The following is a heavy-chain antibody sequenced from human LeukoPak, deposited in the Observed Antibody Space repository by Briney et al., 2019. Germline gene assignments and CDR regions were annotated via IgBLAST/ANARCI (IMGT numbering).Heavy chain of an antibody. Sequence: GGSLRLSCAVSGFTFDDYGVSWVRQAPGKGLEWVSGINWNGGSTGYANSVKGRFTISRDNAKKSVYLKMNSLRDEDTALYYCARDYCGGDCYPFDYWGQGTLVTVSS. CDR1: GFTFDDYG. D-gene: IGHD2-21*02. CDR2: INWNGGST. CDR3: ARDYCGGDCYPFDY. V-gene: IGHV3-20*04. J-gene: IGHJ4*02.